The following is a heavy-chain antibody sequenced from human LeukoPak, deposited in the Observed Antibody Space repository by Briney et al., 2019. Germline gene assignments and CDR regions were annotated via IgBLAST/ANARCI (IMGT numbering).Heavy chain of an antibody. Sequence: GGSLRLSCAASGFTFSSYAMSWVRQAPGKGLEWVSAISGSGGSTYYADSVKGRFTISRDNSKNTLYLQMNSLRAEDTGVYYCAAYCSSTSCYFWVAFDIWGQGTMVTVSS. CDR3: AAYCSSTSCYFWVAFDI. V-gene: IGHV3-23*01. D-gene: IGHD2-2*01. CDR2: ISGSGGST. J-gene: IGHJ3*02. CDR1: GFTFSSYA.